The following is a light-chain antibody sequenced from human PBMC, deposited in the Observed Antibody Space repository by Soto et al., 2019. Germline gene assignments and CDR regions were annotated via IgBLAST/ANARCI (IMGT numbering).Light chain of an antibody. V-gene: IGKV1-5*01. CDR3: QQYDTYYT. J-gene: IGKJ2*01. CDR1: QSISNW. Sequence: IQRTHSPSTLSASVLYRVTITFRASQSISNWLAWYQQKPGKAPTLLIYDVSRLESGVPSRFSGSGSGTEFTLTINSLQPDDFATYYCQQYDTYYTFGQGTKVDIK. CDR2: DVS.